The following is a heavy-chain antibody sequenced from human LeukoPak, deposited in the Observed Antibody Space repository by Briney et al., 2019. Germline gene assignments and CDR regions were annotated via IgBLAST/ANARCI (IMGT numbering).Heavy chain of an antibody. V-gene: IGHV3-21*01. CDR2: IIFSSNYK. D-gene: IGHD3-22*01. CDR1: GFTFSTCN. CDR3: ARDLGDTTGYYVDAFDF. J-gene: IGHJ3*01. Sequence: AGGSLRLSCAASGFTFSTCNMNWVRQTPGKGLEWVASIIFSSNYKYYADSVKGRFVISRDNAMNSLYLQMNSLRGEDTAVYYCARDLGDTTGYYVDAFDFWGQGTVVTVSS.